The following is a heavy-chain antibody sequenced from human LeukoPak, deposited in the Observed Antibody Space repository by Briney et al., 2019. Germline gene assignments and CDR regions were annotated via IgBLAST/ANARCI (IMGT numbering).Heavy chain of an antibody. J-gene: IGHJ4*02. D-gene: IGHD3-22*01. CDR3: ASPGGANYYNSSGYYYPY. CDR2: IYYSGST. V-gene: IGHV4-39*01. CDR1: GGSISSSSYY. Sequence: SETLSLTCTVSGGSISSSSYYWGWIRQPPGKGLEWIGSIYYSGSTYYNPSLKSRVTISVDTSKNQFSLKLSSVTAADTAVYYCASPGGANYYNSSGYYYPYWGQGTLVTVSS.